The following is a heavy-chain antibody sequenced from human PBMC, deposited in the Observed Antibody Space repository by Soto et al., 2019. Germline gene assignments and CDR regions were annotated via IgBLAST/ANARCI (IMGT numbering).Heavy chain of an antibody. V-gene: IGHV4-39*01. D-gene: IGHD2-15*01. Sequence: QLQLQESGPGLVKPSETLSLTCTVSGGSITSNNYYWGWIRQPPGKGLEWIGSIYYTGTTYYSPPLKSRATISVETSKNPFSLRLTAVTAADTAVYYCAKIFGSLDDHFEDGGQGMQVTVSS. CDR1: GGSITSNNYY. CDR2: IYYTGTT. J-gene: IGHJ1*01. CDR3: AKIFGSLDDHFED.